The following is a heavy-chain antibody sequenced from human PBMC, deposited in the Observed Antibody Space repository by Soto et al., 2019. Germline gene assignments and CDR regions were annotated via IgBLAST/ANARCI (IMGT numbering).Heavy chain of an antibody. V-gene: IGHV3-49*04. CDR2: IRSKTYGGTP. D-gene: IGHD6-13*01. J-gene: IGHJ4*01. CDR1: GFNFGALA. CDR3: TRDRIAADLSDSAY. Sequence: GGSLRLSCRTSGFNFGALAMSWVGQAPGKGLEWVGSIRSKTYGGTPEYAPSVKGRFTISRDDSRSIAYLQMNSLKTDDTAVYYCTRDRIAADLSDSAYSGNGTLVPLSS.